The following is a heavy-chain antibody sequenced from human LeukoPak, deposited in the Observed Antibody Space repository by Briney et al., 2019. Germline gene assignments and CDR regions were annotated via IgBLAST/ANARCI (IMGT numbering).Heavy chain of an antibody. Sequence: GGSLRLFCAASGFTFSSYSMNWVRQAPGKGLGWVSYISSSSSTIYYADSVKGRFTISRDNAKNSLYLQMNSLRAEDTAVYYCARDPFDSSGLFDYWGQGTLVTVSS. V-gene: IGHV3-48*04. CDR1: GFTFSSYS. CDR2: ISSSSSTI. D-gene: IGHD3-22*01. J-gene: IGHJ4*02. CDR3: ARDPFDSSGLFDY.